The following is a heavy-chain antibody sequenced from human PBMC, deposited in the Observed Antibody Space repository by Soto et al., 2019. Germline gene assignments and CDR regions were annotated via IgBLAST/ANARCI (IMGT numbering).Heavy chain of an antibody. J-gene: IGHJ4*02. Sequence: SETLSLTCTVSGGSISGYYWSWIRQPPGKGLEWIGYIYYSGSTNYNPSLKSRVTISVDTSKNQFSLKLSSVTAADTAVYYCARRDSSGWQTFDYWGQGTLVTVSS. CDR2: IYYSGST. CDR1: GGSISGYY. CDR3: ARRDSSGWQTFDY. D-gene: IGHD6-19*01. V-gene: IGHV4-59*01.